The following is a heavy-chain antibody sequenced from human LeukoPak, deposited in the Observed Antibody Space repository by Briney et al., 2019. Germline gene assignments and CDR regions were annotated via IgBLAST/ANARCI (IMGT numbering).Heavy chain of an antibody. D-gene: IGHD3-10*01. CDR1: GFTFSSYS. V-gene: IGHV3-21*04. Sequence: GGSLRLSCAASGFTFSSYSMNWVRQAPGKGLEWVSSISSGSSFTYYADSVKGRFTISRDNAKNSLYLQMNSLRAEDTALYYCAREGLLWFGELFKKNRNFDYWGQGTLVTVSS. CDR3: AREGLLWFGELFKKNRNFDY. J-gene: IGHJ4*02. CDR2: ISSGSSFT.